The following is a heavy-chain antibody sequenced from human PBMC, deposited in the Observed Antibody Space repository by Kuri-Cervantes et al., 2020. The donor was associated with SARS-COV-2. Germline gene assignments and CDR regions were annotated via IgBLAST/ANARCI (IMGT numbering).Heavy chain of an antibody. D-gene: IGHD3-3*01. V-gene: IGHV1-18*04. CDR2: ISAYNGNT. CDR3: ARVLRFLEWLPQPQYYFDY. Sequence: VKVSCKASGYTFTSYGISWVRQAPGQGLEWMGWISAYNGNTNYAQKLQGRVTMTTDTSTSTAYMELRSLRSDDTAVYYCARVLRFLEWLPQPQYYFDYWGQGTLVTVSS. J-gene: IGHJ4*02. CDR1: GYTFTSYG.